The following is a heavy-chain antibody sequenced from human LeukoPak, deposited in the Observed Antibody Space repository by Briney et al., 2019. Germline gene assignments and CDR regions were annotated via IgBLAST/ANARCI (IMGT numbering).Heavy chain of an antibody. CDR1: GDSISSSSYY. J-gene: IGHJ4*02. CDR2: IYYRGNT. Sequence: PSETLSLTCTVSGDSISSSSYYWGWIRQPPGMGLEWIGTIYYRGNTYYNPSLKSRVTISVDTSKNQFSLKLSSVTAADTAVYYCATGITKPDPIVVVPAAIRVAQAFDYWGQGTLVTVSS. V-gene: IGHV4-39*01. CDR3: ATGITKPDPIVVVPAAIRVAQAFDY. D-gene: IGHD2-2*01.